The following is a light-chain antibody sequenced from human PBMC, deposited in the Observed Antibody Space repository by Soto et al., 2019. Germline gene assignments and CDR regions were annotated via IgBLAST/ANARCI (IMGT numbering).Light chain of an antibody. V-gene: IGKV1-5*01. J-gene: IGKJ2*01. Sequence: DIQMTQSPSTLSASVGDRVTITCRASQSISSWLAWYQQKPGKAPKLLIYDASSLESGVPSRFSGSGSGTEFTLSISSLQPYDVATYYCQEYNSYWYTFGQGTKLE. CDR3: QEYNSYWYT. CDR2: DAS. CDR1: QSISSW.